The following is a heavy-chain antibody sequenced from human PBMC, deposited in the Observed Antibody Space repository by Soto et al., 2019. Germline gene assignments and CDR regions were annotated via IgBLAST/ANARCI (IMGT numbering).Heavy chain of an antibody. J-gene: IGHJ4*02. V-gene: IGHV4-34*01. CDR2: INHSGST. CDR1: GGSFSGYY. CDR3: ARDCGYSYGLYYFDY. Sequence: SETLSLTCAVYGGSFSGYYWSWIRQPPGKGLEWIGEINHSGSTNYNPSLKSRVTISVDTSKTQFSLKLSSVTAADTAVYYCARDCGYSYGLYYFDYWGQGTLVTVSS. D-gene: IGHD5-18*01.